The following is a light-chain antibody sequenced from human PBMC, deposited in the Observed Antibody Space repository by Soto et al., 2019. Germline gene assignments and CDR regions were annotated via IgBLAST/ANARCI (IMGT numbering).Light chain of an antibody. CDR1: QSVNSW. CDR3: QQYNTYPWT. Sequence: DIQMTQSPSTLSASVGDRVTITCRASQSVNSWLAWYQQKPGKAPKLLIFKASSLESGVPSRFSGSGSGTEFTLTINGLQPDDFATFYCQQYNTYPWTFGQGTKVEIK. J-gene: IGKJ1*01. CDR2: KAS. V-gene: IGKV1-5*03.